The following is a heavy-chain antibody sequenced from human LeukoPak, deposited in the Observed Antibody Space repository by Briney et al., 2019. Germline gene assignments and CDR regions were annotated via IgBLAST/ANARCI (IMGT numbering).Heavy chain of an antibody. D-gene: IGHD3-3*01. Sequence: PGGSLRLSCAASGFTFSSYEMNWVRQAPGKGLEWVSYCSSSSSTIYYAESVKGRSSISRDNAKNSLFLQMNSLRDDDTAIYYCARGAYDVMSGPDYWGQGTLVTVSS. V-gene: IGHV3-48*03. CDR3: ARGAYDVMSGPDY. J-gene: IGHJ4*02. CDR2: CSSSSSTI. CDR1: GFTFSSYE.